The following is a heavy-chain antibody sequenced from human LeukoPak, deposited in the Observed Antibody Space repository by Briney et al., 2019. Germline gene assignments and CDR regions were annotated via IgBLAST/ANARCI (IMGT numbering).Heavy chain of an antibody. CDR2: IYYSGST. D-gene: IGHD3-10*01. CDR3: ARRTMVREVIFGYYYYYYMDV. J-gene: IGHJ6*03. Sequence: SETLSLTCTVSGGSISSYYWSWIRQPPGKGLEWIGYIYYSGSTNYNPSLKSRVTISVDTSKNQFSLKLSSVTAADTAVYYCARRTMVREVIFGYYYYYYMDVWGKGTTVTISS. V-gene: IGHV4-59*12. CDR1: GGSISSYY.